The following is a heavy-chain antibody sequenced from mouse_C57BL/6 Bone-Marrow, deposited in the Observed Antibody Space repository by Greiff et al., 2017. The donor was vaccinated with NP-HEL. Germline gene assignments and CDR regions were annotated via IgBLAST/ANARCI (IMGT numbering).Heavy chain of an antibody. CDR2: IYPGDGDT. Sequence: VQVVESGPELVKPGASVKISCKASGYAFSSSWMNWVKQRPGKGLEWIGRIYPGDGDTNYNGKFKGKATLTADKSSSTAYMQLSSLTSEDSAVYFCAREDSYFDYWGQGTTLTVSS. J-gene: IGHJ2*01. V-gene: IGHV1-82*01. CDR1: GYAFSSSW. CDR3: AREDSYFDY.